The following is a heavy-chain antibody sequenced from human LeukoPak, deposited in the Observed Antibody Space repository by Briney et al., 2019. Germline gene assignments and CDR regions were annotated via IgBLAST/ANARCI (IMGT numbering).Heavy chain of an antibody. CDR1: GVSISSYY. CDR3: AREEYYYGAGSYYWFDP. Sequence: SETLSLTYSVSGVSISSYYWSWIRQPAPRGREWIGRIYAGGSTNYNPSLKSRVTMSVDTSKNQFSLKLSSVTAADTAVYYCAREEYYYGAGSYYWFDPWGQGTLVTVSS. V-gene: IGHV4-4*07. J-gene: IGHJ5*02. D-gene: IGHD3-10*01. CDR2: IYAGGST.